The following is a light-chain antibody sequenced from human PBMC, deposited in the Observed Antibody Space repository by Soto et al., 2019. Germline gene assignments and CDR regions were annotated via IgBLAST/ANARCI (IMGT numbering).Light chain of an antibody. CDR2: GAS. J-gene: IGKJ1*01. CDR3: QQYGSSPRT. Sequence: IVLTQSPDNLSWSPGERATLSWRASQSVSSSYLAWYQQRPGQAPRLLIYGASSRATGIPDRFSGSGSGTDFSLTISRLQHEDFAVYDCQQYGSSPRTFGQGTKVDIK. V-gene: IGKV3-20*01. CDR1: QSVSSSY.